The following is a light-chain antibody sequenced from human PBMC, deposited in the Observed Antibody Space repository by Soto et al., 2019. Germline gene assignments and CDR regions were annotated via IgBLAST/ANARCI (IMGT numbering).Light chain of an antibody. Sequence: QSVLTQPPSASGSPGQSVTISCTGTSSDVGGYNYVSWYQQHPGKAPKLMIYEVSKRPSGVPDRFSGSKSGNTASLTVSGLQAEDEADYYCSSYAGRNTLFGTGTKVTVL. CDR3: SSYAGRNTL. J-gene: IGLJ1*01. CDR1: SSDVGGYNY. V-gene: IGLV2-8*01. CDR2: EVS.